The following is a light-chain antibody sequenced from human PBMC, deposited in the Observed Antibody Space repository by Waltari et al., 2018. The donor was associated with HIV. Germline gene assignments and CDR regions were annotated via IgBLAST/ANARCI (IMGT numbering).Light chain of an antibody. Sequence: HTVVTQEPSLTVSPGGTVTLTCASTTGPVTSPYYPNWFQQKPGQAPRSLIYNTGNKNSWTPARFSGSLLGDKAALTLSGVQAEDEAEYYCLLYYGGSWVFGGGTKLTVL. CDR1: TGPVTSPYY. J-gene: IGLJ3*02. V-gene: IGLV7-43*01. CDR2: NTG. CDR3: LLYYGGSWV.